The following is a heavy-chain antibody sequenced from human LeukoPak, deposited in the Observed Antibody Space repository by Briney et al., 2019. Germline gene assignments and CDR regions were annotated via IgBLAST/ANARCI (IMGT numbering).Heavy chain of an antibody. CDR2: ISAYTGNT. CDR1: GYTFTSYG. Sequence: ASVKVSCKASGYTFTSYGISWVRQAPGQGLEWMGWISAYTGNTNYALKLQGRVTMTTDTSTSTAYMELRSLRSDDTAVYYCARDIPDYGEGTYYHFYAMDVWGQGTTVTVSS. J-gene: IGHJ6*02. D-gene: IGHD4-17*01. CDR3: ARDIPDYGEGTYYHFYAMDV. V-gene: IGHV1-18*01.